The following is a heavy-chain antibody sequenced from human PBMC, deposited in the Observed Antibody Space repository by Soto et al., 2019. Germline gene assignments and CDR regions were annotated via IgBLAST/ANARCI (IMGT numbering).Heavy chain of an antibody. D-gene: IGHD2-15*01. CDR2: IYYSGST. CDR3: ARALGDYPRYCSGGSCYLNWFDP. CDR1: GGSISSGDYY. J-gene: IGHJ5*02. Sequence: SETLSLTCTVSGGSISSGDYYWSWIRQPPGKGLEWIGYIYYSGSTYYNPSLKSRVTISVDTSKNQFSLKLSSVTAADTAVYYCARALGDYPRYCSGGSCYLNWFDPWGQGTRVTVSS. V-gene: IGHV4-30-4*01.